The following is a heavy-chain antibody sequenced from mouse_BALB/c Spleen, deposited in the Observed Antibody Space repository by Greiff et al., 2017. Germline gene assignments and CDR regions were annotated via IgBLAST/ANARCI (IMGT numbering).Heavy chain of an antibody. CDR3: APVFDY. CDR2: INPSTGYT. CDR1: GYTFTSYW. Sequence: QVQLKQSGAELAKPGASVKMSCKASGYTFTSYWMHWVKQRPGQGLEWIGYINPSTGYTEYNQKFKDKATLTADKSSSTAYMQLSSLTSEDSAVYYCAPVFDYWGQGTTLTVSS. V-gene: IGHV1-7*01. J-gene: IGHJ2*01.